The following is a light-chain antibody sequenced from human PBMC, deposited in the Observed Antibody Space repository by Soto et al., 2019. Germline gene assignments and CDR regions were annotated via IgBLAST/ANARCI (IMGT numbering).Light chain of an antibody. CDR3: HQYNSSPLS. J-gene: IGKJ4*01. CDR2: GAT. CDR1: QGINNT. V-gene: IGKV3-15*01. Sequence: DIEMTQSPSTLSASVGERVTISCRASQGINNTLAWYQQKPGKAPMLLIYGATTTATGIPARFSGSGSGTDFTITISSLQSEDFAAYYCHQYNSSPLSFGGGTKVESK.